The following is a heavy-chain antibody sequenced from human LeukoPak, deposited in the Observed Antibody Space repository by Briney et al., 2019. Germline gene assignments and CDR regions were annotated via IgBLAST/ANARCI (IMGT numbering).Heavy chain of an antibody. CDR1: GGTFSSYA. V-gene: IGHV1-69*13. Sequence: SVKVSCKASGGTFSSYAISWVRQAPGQGLEWMGGIIPIFGTANYAQKFQGRVTITADESTSTAYMELSSLRSEDTAVYYCAREGCGGDCYLGYYYMDVWGKGTTVTVSS. CDR2: IIPIFGTA. J-gene: IGHJ6*03. CDR3: AREGCGGDCYLGYYYMDV. D-gene: IGHD2-21*01.